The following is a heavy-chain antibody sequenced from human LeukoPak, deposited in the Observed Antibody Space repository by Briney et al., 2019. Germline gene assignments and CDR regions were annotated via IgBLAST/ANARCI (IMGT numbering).Heavy chain of an antibody. CDR3: ARTARIAATVGDYFEY. CDR1: GYTFTSHA. J-gene: IGHJ4*02. D-gene: IGHD6-13*01. Sequence: VASVKVSCKASGYTFTSHAIHWVRQAPGQRPEWMGWINAGSGDTKCSQNLEGRVTITRDTSASTAYMELSSLKSEDTAVYYCARTARIAATVGDYFEYWGQGTLVTVSS. V-gene: IGHV1-3*01. CDR2: INAGSGDT.